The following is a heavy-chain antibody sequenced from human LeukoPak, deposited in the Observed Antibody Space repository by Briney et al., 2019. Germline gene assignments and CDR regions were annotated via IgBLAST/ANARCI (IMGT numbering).Heavy chain of an antibody. CDR3: ARGSVATLPNYYYYYYMDV. CDR1: GYTFTGYY. Sequence: ASVKVSCKASGYTFTGYYMHWVRQAPGQGLEWMGWINPNSGGTNYAQKFPGRVTMTRDTSISTAYMELSRLRSDDTAVYYCARGSVATLPNYYYYYYMDVWGKGTMVTISS. J-gene: IGHJ6*03. CDR2: INPNSGGT. D-gene: IGHD5-12*01. V-gene: IGHV1-2*02.